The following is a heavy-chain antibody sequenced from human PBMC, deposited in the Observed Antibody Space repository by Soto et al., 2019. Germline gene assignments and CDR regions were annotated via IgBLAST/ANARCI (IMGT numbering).Heavy chain of an antibody. CDR2: IRSKANSYTT. CDR1: GFIFSDSA. CDR3: NRHEPTGKNDY. D-gene: IGHD1-1*01. Sequence: PGGSLRLSCAASGFIFSDSAIHRVRQASGKGLEWVGRIRSKANSYTTEYAASVQGRFTISRDDSKNTAYLQMNRLKTEDTALYYCNRHEPTGKNDYWGQGTQVTVSS. V-gene: IGHV3-73*01. J-gene: IGHJ4*02.